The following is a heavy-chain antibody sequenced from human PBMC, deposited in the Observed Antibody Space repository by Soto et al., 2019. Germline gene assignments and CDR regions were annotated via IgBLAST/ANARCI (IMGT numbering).Heavy chain of an antibody. CDR3: VSGDYGDYEHPDY. J-gene: IGHJ4*02. D-gene: IGHD4-17*01. V-gene: IGHV3-30-3*01. Sequence: PGGSLRLSCAASGFTFSSYAMHWVRQAPGKGLEWVAVISYDGSNKYYADSVKGRFTISRDNSKNTLYLQMNSLRAEDTTLYYCVSGDYGDYEHPDYWGQGTLVTVSS. CDR2: ISYDGSNK. CDR1: GFTFSSYA.